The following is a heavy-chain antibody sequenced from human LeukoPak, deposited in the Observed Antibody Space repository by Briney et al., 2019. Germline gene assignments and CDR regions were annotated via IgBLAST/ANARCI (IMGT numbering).Heavy chain of an antibody. CDR2: ISWDGGST. D-gene: IGHD2-2*01. V-gene: IGHV3-43D*04. J-gene: IGHJ4*02. CDR1: GFTFDDYA. CDR3: AKDIGVVVPAAIGDY. Sequence: GGSLRLSCAASGFTFDDYAMHWVRQAPGKGLEWVSLISWDGGSTYYADSVKGRFIISRDNSKNSLYLQMNSLRAEDTGLYYCAKDIGVVVPAAIGDYWGQGTLVTVSS.